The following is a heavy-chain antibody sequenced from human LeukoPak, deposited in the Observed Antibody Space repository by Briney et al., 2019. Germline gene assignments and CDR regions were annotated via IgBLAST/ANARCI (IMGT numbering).Heavy chain of an antibody. D-gene: IGHD3-9*01. CDR1: GFTFSSYG. J-gene: IGHJ3*02. CDR2: ISGSGGST. V-gene: IGHV3-23*01. CDR3: AKDLKPLRYFDWQSDAFDI. Sequence: GGTLRLSCAASGFTFSSYGMSWVRQAPGKGLEWVSAISGSGGSTYYADSVKGRFTISRDNSKNTLYLQMNSLRAEDTAVYYCAKDLKPLRYFDWQSDAFDIWGQGTMVTVSS.